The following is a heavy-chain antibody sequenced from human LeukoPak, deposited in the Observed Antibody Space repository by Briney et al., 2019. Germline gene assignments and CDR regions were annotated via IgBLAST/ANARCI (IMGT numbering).Heavy chain of an antibody. V-gene: IGHV4-39*01. D-gene: IGHD6-13*01. CDR3: ARLAYSVSWTDC. CDR2: IYYSGST. Sequence: SETLSLTCTVSGGSISRTSHYWGWIRQPPGKGLEWIGSIYYSGSTYYNPSLKSRVTISVDTSKNQFSLRLSSVTAADMVVYFCARLAYSVSWTDCWGQGTLVTVSS. J-gene: IGHJ4*02. CDR1: GGSISRTSHY.